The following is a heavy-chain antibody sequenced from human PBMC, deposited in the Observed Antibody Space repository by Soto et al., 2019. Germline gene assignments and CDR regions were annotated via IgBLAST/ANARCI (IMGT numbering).Heavy chain of an antibody. CDR3: TTATKLNAGGQVSGAFDV. V-gene: IGHV3-15*07. Sequence: EVQLVESGGGFVKPGGSLRLSCAASGFTFTSAWMNWVRQAPGKGLEWVARIVSRSDGGAIDYAAPVRGRFTISRDDSKNTLYLRMNSLKVEDTGIYFCTTATKLNAGGQVSGAFDVWGQGTMVTASS. D-gene: IGHD6-25*01. J-gene: IGHJ3*01. CDR2: IVSRSDGGAI. CDR1: GFTFTSAW.